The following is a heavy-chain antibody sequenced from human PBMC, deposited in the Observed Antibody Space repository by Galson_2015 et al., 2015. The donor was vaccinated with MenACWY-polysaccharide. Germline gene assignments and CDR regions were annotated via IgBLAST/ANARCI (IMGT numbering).Heavy chain of an antibody. D-gene: IGHD2-21*02. CDR1: GFTFDEYG. CDR2: ISRDGKSI. Sequence: SLRLSCAASGFTFDEYGMHWVRQAPGKGLEWVSGISRDGKSIGYLDSVRGRFTTSSDSAKNSLYLQMVGLRVEDTALYYCAKGNCGGGACHFDYWG. CDR3: AKGNCGGGACHFDY. V-gene: IGHV3-9*01. J-gene: IGHJ4*01.